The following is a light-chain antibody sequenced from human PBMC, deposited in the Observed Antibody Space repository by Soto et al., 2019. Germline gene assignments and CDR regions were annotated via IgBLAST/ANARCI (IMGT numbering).Light chain of an antibody. V-gene: IGKV2-30*01. CDR3: IQGTHWPIT. CDR1: QSLLYSDGNTY. J-gene: IGKJ5*01. CDR2: KVS. Sequence: DVVMTQSPLSLPVTLGQPASISCRSSQSLLYSDGNTYLNWFQQRPGQSPRRLIYKVSNRDSGVPDRFSGSGSGTDFTLKISRVEAEDVGVYYCIQGTHWPITFGQGTRLEIK.